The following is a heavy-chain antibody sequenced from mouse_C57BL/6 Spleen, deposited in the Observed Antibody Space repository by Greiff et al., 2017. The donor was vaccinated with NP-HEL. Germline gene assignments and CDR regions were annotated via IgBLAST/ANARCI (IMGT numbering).Heavy chain of an antibody. Sequence: QVQLQQSGPELVKPGASVKISCKASGYAFSSSWMNWVKQRPGKGLEWIGRIYPGDGDTNYNGKFKGKATLTADKSSSTAYMQLSSLTSEDSAVYFCARSGSITTVVAPDYWGQGTTLTVSS. CDR1: GYAFSSSW. V-gene: IGHV1-82*01. CDR3: ARSGSITTVVAPDY. CDR2: IYPGDGDT. J-gene: IGHJ2*01. D-gene: IGHD1-1*01.